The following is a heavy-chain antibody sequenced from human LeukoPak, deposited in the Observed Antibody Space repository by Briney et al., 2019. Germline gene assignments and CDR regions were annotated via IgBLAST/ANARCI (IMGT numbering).Heavy chain of an antibody. D-gene: IGHD6-13*01. J-gene: IGHJ5*02. Sequence: PSETLSLTCAVYGGSFSGYYWSWIRQPPGKGLEWIGEINHSGSTNYNPSLKSRVTISVDTSKSQFSLKLSSVTAADTAVYYCVRTCIAAAGANWFDPWGQGTLVTVSS. CDR2: INHSGST. V-gene: IGHV4-34*01. CDR3: VRTCIAAAGANWFDP. CDR1: GGSFSGYY.